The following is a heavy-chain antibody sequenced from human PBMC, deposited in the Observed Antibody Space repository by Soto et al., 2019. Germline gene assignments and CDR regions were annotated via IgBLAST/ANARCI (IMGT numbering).Heavy chain of an antibody. CDR1: GFTFSGYA. Sequence: EVQLLESGGGLVQPGGSLRLSCAASGFTFSGYAMSWVRQAPGRGLEWVSSISGSGGTTYYADSVKGRFTISRDNSKNALYLQTNRLIAEDTAVYYCASRVTKYFQYWGQGTLVTVSS. J-gene: IGHJ1*01. V-gene: IGHV3-23*01. CDR3: ASRVTKYFQY. CDR2: ISGSGGTT. D-gene: IGHD2-21*02.